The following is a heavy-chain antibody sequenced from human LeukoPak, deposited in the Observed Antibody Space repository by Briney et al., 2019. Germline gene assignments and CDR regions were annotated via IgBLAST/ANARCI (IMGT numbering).Heavy chain of an antibody. CDR3: ATSGSL. CDR2: FDPEDGET. V-gene: IGHV1-24*01. J-gene: IGHJ4*02. CDR1: GYTFTSYY. D-gene: IGHD3-22*01. Sequence: ASVKVSCKASGYTFTSYYMHWVRQAPGKGLEWMGGFDPEDGETIYAQKFQGRVTMTEDTSTDTAYMELSSLRSEDTAVYYCATSGSLWGQGTLVTVSS.